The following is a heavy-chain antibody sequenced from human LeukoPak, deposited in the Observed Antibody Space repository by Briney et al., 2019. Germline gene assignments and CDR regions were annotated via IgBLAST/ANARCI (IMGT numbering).Heavy chain of an antibody. CDR1: GYTFTSND. CDR2: MNPNRGNT. J-gene: IGHJ4*02. V-gene: IGHV1-8*01. Sequence: GASVSVSCKASGYTFTSNDINWGRQAPGQGLEWMGWMNPNRGNTGYAQKFQGRVAMTRNTSISTAYMELSSLRSEDTAVYYCARGTVCGSGGKCSGSWYYDYWGQGTLVTVSS. D-gene: IGHD6-13*01. CDR3: ARGTVCGSGGKCSGSWYYDY.